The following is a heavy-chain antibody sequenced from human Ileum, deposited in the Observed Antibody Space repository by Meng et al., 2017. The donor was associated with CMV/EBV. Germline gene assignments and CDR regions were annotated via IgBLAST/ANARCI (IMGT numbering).Heavy chain of an antibody. V-gene: IGHV4-4*01. CDR2: SSHRGMI. J-gene: IGHJ4*02. CDR1: GGSISERHD. Sequence: CARAGGSISERHDGSWVRQPPGKGREGIGESSHRGMIKDTPSLKSRVMISMDRTKNHFSLELTSVTAADTGLYFCARSPGFFSLDSWGPGILVTVSS. CDR3: ARSPGFFSLDS.